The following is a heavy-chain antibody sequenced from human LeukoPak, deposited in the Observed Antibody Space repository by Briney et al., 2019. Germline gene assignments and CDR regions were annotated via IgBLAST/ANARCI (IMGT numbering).Heavy chain of an antibody. J-gene: IGHJ4*02. D-gene: IGHD3-22*01. CDR2: IRYDGSNK. CDR3: AKGYYYDSSGYLWAFDY. CDR1: GFTFSSYG. V-gene: IGHV3-30*02. Sequence: GSLRLSCAASGFTFSSYGMHWVRQAPGKGLEWVAFIRYDGSNKYYADSVKGRFTISRDNSKNKLYLQMNSLRAEDTAVYYCAKGYYYDSSGYLWAFDYWGQGTLVTVSS.